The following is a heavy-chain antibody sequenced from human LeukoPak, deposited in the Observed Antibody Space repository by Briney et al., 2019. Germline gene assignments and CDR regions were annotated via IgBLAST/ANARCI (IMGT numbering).Heavy chain of an antibody. Sequence: SETLSLTCAVSGGSITTYYSTCIRQPPGQALEWIGYIYYTGNTKYNPSLESRVTMSIDTSKNEFSLKIYSVNAADTAVYFCASGSVVTAIEQWGQGTLVTVS. J-gene: IGHJ4*02. CDR2: IYYTGNT. D-gene: IGHD2-21*02. V-gene: IGHV4-59*01. CDR1: GGSITTYY. CDR3: ASGSVVTAIEQ.